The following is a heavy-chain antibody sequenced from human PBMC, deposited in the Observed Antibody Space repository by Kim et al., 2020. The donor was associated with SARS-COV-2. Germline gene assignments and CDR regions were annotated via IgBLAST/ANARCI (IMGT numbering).Heavy chain of an antibody. D-gene: IGHD6-13*01. Sequence: SETLSLTCTVSGGSISSTSYYWGWIRQSPGMGLEWLGGMFYSGNTYNNPSLRSRVTILADTSKNQFSLKPTSVTAADTAVYYCASDTYGSTWYHAFDIWGQGTVVTVSS. J-gene: IGHJ3*02. CDR1: GGSISSTSYY. CDR3: ASDTYGSTWYHAFDI. V-gene: IGHV4-39*01. CDR2: MFYSGNT.